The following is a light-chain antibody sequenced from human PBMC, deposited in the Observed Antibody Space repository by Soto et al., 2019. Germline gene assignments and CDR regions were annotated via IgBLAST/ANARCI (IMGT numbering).Light chain of an antibody. CDR3: CSDAGSSTYV. V-gene: IGLV2-23*02. J-gene: IGLJ1*01. CDR2: EVT. Sequence: QSVPTQAASVSGSAGQAVTISCTRTSSDVGSFNFVSWYQQHPGKAPKVVIYEVTKRPSGVSNRFSGSKSGNTASLTIYGLQADNEADYYCCSDAGSSTYVFGTGTKVTVL. CDR1: SSDVGSFNF.